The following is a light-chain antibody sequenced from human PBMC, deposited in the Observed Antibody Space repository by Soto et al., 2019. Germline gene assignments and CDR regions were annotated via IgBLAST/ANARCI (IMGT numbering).Light chain of an antibody. J-gene: IGKJ1*01. Sequence: IVMTQSPGTLSLSPGDTATLSCRASQSITSHLAWYQQKPGQAPRLLIYHSSTRATGIPTRFSGSGSGTDFTLTISSLQSEDFAVYYCQQYNTWHRTFGQGTKVDIK. CDR2: HSS. CDR3: QQYNTWHRT. V-gene: IGKV3-15*01. CDR1: QSITSH.